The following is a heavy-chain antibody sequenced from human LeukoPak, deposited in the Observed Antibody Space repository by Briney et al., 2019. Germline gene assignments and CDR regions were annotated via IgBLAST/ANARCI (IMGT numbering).Heavy chain of an antibody. J-gene: IGHJ5*02. V-gene: IGHV3-48*02. CDR2: ISSSGSTI. CDR1: GFIFSSYT. CDR3: ARAARSRYCSSTSCYNLRGWFDP. D-gene: IGHD2-2*02. Sequence: GGSLRLSCAASGFIFSSYTMNWVRQAPGKGLEWLSYISSSGSTIYYADSVKGRFTISRDNAKNSLYLQMNSLRDEDTAVYYCARAARSRYCSSTSCYNLRGWFDPWGQGTLVTVSS.